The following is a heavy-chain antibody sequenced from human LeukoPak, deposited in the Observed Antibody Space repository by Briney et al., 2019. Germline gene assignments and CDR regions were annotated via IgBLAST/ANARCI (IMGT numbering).Heavy chain of an antibody. CDR3: AREDSGYDRSLNY. J-gene: IGHJ4*02. D-gene: IGHD5-12*01. CDR2: INPNSGGT. V-gene: IGHV1-2*06. Sequence: ASVKVSCKASGYTFNNHYMYWVRQAPGQGLEWMGRINPNSGGTNYAQKFQGRVTMTRDTSISTAYMELSRLRSDDTAVYYCAREDSGYDRSLNYWGQGTLVTVSS. CDR1: GYTFNNHY.